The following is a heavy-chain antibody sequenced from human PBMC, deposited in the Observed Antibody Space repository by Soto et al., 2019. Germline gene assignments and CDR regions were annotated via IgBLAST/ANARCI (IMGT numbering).Heavy chain of an antibody. CDR3: ARFLGGYNSSSGSVY. D-gene: IGHD6-6*01. Sequence: QVQLVESGGGVVQPGRSLRLSCAASGFTFSSYAMHWVRQAPGKGLEWVAVISYDGSNKYYADSVKGRFTISRDNSKNTLYLQMNSLRAEDTAVYYCARFLGGYNSSSGSVYWGQGTLVTVSS. J-gene: IGHJ4*02. V-gene: IGHV3-30-3*01. CDR2: ISYDGSNK. CDR1: GFTFSSYA.